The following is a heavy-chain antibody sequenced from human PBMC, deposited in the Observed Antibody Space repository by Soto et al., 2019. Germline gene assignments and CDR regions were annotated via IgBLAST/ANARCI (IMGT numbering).Heavy chain of an antibody. CDR2: IYPGDSDT. J-gene: IGHJ5*02. D-gene: IGHD2-15*01. V-gene: IGHV5-51*01. Sequence: PGESLKISCKGPGYSFTSYWIGWVRQMPGKGLEWMGIIYPGDSDTRYSPPFQGQVTISADKSTSTAYLQWSSLKASDTAMYYCARLQPEDFDSVVVVAELNWFDPWGQGTLVTVSS. CDR3: ARLQPEDFDSVVVVAELNWFDP. CDR1: GYSFTSYW.